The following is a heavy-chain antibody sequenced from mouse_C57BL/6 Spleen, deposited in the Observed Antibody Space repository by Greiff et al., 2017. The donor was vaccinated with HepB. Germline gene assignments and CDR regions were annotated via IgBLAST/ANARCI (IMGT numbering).Heavy chain of an antibody. CDR3: ARHDWDGWYFDV. Sequence: DVQLVESGGDLVKPGGSLKLSCAASGFTFSSYGMSWVRQTPDKRLEWVATISSGGSYTYYPDSVKGRFTISRDNAKKTLYLQMSSLKSEDTAMYYCARHDWDGWYFDVWGTGTTVTVSS. J-gene: IGHJ1*03. V-gene: IGHV5-6*01. CDR1: GFTFSSYG. D-gene: IGHD4-1*01. CDR2: ISSGGSYT.